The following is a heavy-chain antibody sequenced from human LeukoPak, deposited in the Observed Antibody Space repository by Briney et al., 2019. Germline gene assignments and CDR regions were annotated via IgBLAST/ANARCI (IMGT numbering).Heavy chain of an antibody. CDR1: EFSVGSNY. CDR2: IYSGGST. D-gene: IGHD5/OR15-5a*01. Sequence: GGSLRLSCAASEFSVGSNYMTWVRQAPGKGLEWVSLIYSGGSTYYADSVKGRFTISRDNSKNTLYLQMNSLRAEDTAVYYCAIHLSIVSTIFDPWGQGTLVTVSS. CDR3: AIHLSIVSTIFDP. J-gene: IGHJ5*02. V-gene: IGHV3-66*04.